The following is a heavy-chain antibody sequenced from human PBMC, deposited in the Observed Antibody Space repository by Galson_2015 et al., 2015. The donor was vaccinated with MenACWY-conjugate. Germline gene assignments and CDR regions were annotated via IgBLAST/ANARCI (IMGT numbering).Heavy chain of an antibody. CDR2: ISYDGSNK. CDR3: AKVGYCSGGSCYDPIGDY. D-gene: IGHD2-15*01. V-gene: IGHV3-30*18. Sequence: SLRLSCAASGFTFSSYGMHWVRQAPGKGLEWVAVISYDGSNKYYADSVKGRFTISRDNSKNTLYLQMNSLRAEDTAVYYCAKVGYCSGGSCYDPIGDYWGQGTLVTVSS. J-gene: IGHJ4*02. CDR1: GFTFSSYG.